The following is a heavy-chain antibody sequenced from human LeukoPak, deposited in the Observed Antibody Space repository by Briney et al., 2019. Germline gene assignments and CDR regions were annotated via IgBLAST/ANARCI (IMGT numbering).Heavy chain of an antibody. V-gene: IGHV4-4*07. Sequence: SETLSLTCTVSGGSISSYYWSWIRQPAGKGLEWIGRIYTSGSTNYNPSLKSRVTMSVDTSKNQFSLRLSSVNAADTAVYFCAREGTSGGLNWLDPWGEGTQVTVSS. J-gene: IGHJ5*02. CDR1: GGSISSYY. CDR3: AREGTSGGLNWLDP. D-gene: IGHD3-10*01. CDR2: IYTSGST.